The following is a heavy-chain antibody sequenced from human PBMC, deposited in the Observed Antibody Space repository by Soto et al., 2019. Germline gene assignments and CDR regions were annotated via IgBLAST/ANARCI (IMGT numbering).Heavy chain of an antibody. CDR2: ISSSGSTI. CDR3: ARDLRMVYAIDFDY. CDR1: GFTFSSYS. J-gene: IGHJ4*02. Sequence: EVQLVESGGGLVQPGGSLRLSCAASGFTFSSYSMNWVRQAPGKGLEWVSYISSSGSTIYYADSVKGRFTISRDNAKNELYLQMNSLRDEDTAVYYCARDLRMVYAIDFDYWGQGTLVTVSS. V-gene: IGHV3-48*02. D-gene: IGHD2-8*01.